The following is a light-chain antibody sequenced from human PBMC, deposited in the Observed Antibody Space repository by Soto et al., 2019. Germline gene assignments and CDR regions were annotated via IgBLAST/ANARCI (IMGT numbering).Light chain of an antibody. CDR3: SSYTSSSTRV. CDR2: DVS. Sequence: QSALTQPASVSGSPGQSITISCTGTSSDVGGYNYVSWYQQHPGKAPKLMIYDVSNRPSGVSNRFSGSKSGNTAYLTISGLQAEDEADYYCSSYTSSSTRVFGVGTKLTVL. V-gene: IGLV2-14*01. CDR1: SSDVGGYNY. J-gene: IGLJ2*01.